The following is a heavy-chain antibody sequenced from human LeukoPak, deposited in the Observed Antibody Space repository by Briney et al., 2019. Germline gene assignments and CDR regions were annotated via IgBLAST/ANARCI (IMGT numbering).Heavy chain of an antibody. D-gene: IGHD6-6*01. Sequence: SETLSLTCTVSSGSLGNYYWNWLRQPAGKGLEWIGHIYTSGSTNYNPSLKSRVTMSVDTSKNQFSLKLNSVTAADTAFYYCAREYSSSSGKALDYWGQGTLVTVSS. J-gene: IGHJ4*02. V-gene: IGHV4-4*07. CDR3: AREYSSSSGKALDY. CDR1: SGSLGNYY. CDR2: IYTSGST.